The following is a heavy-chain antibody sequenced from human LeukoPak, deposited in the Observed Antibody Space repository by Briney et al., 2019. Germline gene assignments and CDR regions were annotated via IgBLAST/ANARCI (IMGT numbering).Heavy chain of an antibody. J-gene: IGHJ4*02. Sequence: GGSLRLSCAASGFTFSSYGMHWVRQAPGKGLEWVSVIYSGGSTYYADSVKGRFTISRDNSKNTLYLQMNSLRAEDTAVYYCARDPPYCSGGSCYQEEGYWGQGTLVTVSS. CDR2: IYSGGST. CDR3: ARDPPYCSGGSCYQEEGY. D-gene: IGHD2-15*01. CDR1: GFTFSSYG. V-gene: IGHV3-66*01.